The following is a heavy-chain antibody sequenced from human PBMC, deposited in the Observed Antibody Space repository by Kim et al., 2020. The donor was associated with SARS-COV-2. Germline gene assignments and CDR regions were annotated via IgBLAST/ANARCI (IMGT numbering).Heavy chain of an antibody. CDR2: IVRDGTDT. D-gene: IGHD1-26*01. CDR3: AKDLTPDGKWDFDY. Sequence: GGSLRLSCAASGFTFRGYSMSWIRQAPGKGLEWVAGIVRDGTDTYYADSVKGRFTISRDNSKNTLYLHMNSLRVDDTAVYFCAKDLTPDGKWDFDYWGQGTLVTVSS. V-gene: IGHV3-23*01. CDR1: GFTFRGYS. J-gene: IGHJ4*02.